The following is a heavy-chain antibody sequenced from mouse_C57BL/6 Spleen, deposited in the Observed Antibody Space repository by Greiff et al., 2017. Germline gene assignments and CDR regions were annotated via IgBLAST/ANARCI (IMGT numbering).Heavy chain of an antibody. CDR3: AIHYYGSKGIYAMDY. J-gene: IGHJ4*01. V-gene: IGHV1-58*01. Sequence: EVKLQESGAELVRPGSSVKMSCKTSGYTFTSYGINWVKQRPGQGLEWIGYIYIGNGYTEYNEKFKGKATLTSDTSSSTAYMQLSSLTSEDSAIYFCAIHYYGSKGIYAMDYWGQGTSVTVSS. D-gene: IGHD1-1*01. CDR2: IYIGNGYT. CDR1: GYTFTSYG.